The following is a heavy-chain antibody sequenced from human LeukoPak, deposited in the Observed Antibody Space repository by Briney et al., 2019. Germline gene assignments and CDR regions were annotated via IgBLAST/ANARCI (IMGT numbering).Heavy chain of an antibody. Sequence: SGTLSLTCAVSGGSISSYYWSWIRQPAGKGLEWVGRIYTSGSTNYNLSLKSRVTMSVDTSKNQFSLRLSSVTAADTAVYYCARGGDYSNYYYYYMDVWGKGTTVTVSS. CDR1: GGSISSYY. D-gene: IGHD4-11*01. CDR3: ARGGDYSNYYYYYMDV. CDR2: IYTSGST. V-gene: IGHV4-4*07. J-gene: IGHJ6*03.